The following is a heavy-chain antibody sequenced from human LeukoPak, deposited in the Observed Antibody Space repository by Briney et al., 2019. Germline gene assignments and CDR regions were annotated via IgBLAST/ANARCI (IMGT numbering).Heavy chain of an antibody. J-gene: IGHJ6*04. V-gene: IGHV4-4*02. Sequence: PSETLSLTCAVSGGSISSSNWWSWVRQPPGKGLEWIGEIYHSGSTNYNPSLKSRVTISVDKSKNQFSLKLSSVTAADTAVYYWSRGVCCSSSFYYFYFYGMDVWGKGTTVTVSS. CDR3: SRGVCCSSSFYYFYFYGMDV. CDR2: IYHSGST. CDR1: GGSISSSNW. D-gene: IGHD2-2*01.